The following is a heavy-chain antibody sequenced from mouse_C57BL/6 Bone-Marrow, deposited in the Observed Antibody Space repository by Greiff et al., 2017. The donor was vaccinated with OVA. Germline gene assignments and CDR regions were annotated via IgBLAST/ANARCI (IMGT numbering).Heavy chain of an antibody. CDR3: ARRVYGSSYFFDY. CDR1: GYTFTDHT. J-gene: IGHJ2*01. D-gene: IGHD1-1*01. CDR2: IYPRDGST. Sequence: VQGVESDAELVKPGASVKISCKVSGYTFTDHTIHWMKQRPEQGLEWIGYIYPRDGSTKYNEKFKGKATLTADKSSSTAYMQLNSLTSEDSAVYFCARRVYGSSYFFDYWGQGTTLTVSS. V-gene: IGHV1-78*01.